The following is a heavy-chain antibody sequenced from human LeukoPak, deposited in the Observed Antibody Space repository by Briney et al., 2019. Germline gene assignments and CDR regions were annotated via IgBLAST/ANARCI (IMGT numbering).Heavy chain of an antibody. CDR1: GGSISSYY. CDR2: IYYSGST. V-gene: IGHV4-59*12. CDR3: ARGPTWYYYMDV. Sequence: NSSETLSLTCTVSGGSISSYYWSWIRQPPGKGLEWIGYIYYSGSTNYNPSLKSRVTISVDTSKNQFSLKLSSVTAADTAVYYCARGPTWYYYMDVWGKGTTVTVSS. J-gene: IGHJ6*03.